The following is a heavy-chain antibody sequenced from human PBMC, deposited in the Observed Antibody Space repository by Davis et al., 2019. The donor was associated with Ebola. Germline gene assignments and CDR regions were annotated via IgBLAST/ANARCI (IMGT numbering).Heavy chain of an antibody. D-gene: IGHD1-26*01. CDR3: ARDHLEGSLDY. J-gene: IGHJ4*02. V-gene: IGHV3-33*01. Sequence: PGGSLRLSCATSGFSLGPHGMHWIRQAPGKGLEWVAMSVNDATTQYYGDSVRGRFPISRDNPRKMMYLQMNNLRVQDTAVYYCARDHLEGSLDYWGQGTMVIVS. CDR1: GFSLGPHG. CDR2: SVNDATTQ.